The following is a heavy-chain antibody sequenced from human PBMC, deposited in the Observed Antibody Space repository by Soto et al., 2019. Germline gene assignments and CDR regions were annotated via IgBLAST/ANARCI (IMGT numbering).Heavy chain of an antibody. V-gene: IGHV4-4*07. CDR3: ARGSGVDSHYYYYGIDV. J-gene: IGHJ6*02. D-gene: IGHD3-22*01. CDR1: GGSISSYY. CDR2: IYTSGST. Sequence: PSETLSLTCTVSGGSISSYYWSWIRQPAGKGLEWIGRIYTSGSTNYNPSLKSRVTMSVDTSKNQFSLQLSPVTAADTAVYYCARGSGVDSHYYYYGIDVWGQGTTVTVSS.